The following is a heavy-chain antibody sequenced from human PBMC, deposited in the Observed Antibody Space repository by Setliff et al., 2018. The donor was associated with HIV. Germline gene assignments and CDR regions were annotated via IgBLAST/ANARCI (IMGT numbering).Heavy chain of an antibody. V-gene: IGHV1-18*01. Sequence: VSCKASGYTFTSYGISWVRQAPGQGLEWMGWISAYSGDTNYAQKVQGRVTLTTDTSTSTAYMELRRLRSDDTAVYYCARDAWVEFLEWTFYGMDVWGQGTTVTVS. CDR3: ARDAWVEFLEWTFYGMDV. CDR2: ISAYSGDT. J-gene: IGHJ6*02. CDR1: GYTFTSYG. D-gene: IGHD3-3*02.